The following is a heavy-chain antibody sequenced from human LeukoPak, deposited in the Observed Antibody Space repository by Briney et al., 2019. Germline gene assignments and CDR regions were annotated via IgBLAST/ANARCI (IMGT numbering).Heavy chain of an antibody. V-gene: IGHV4-59*01. CDR3: ASIYCSGGSCRFDY. Sequence: SETLSLTCTVSGGSISSYYWSWIRQPPGKGLEWIGYIYYSGSTNYNPSLKGRVTISVDTSKNQFSLKLSSVTAADTAVYYCASIYCSGGSCRFDYWGQGTLVTVSS. J-gene: IGHJ4*02. D-gene: IGHD2-15*01. CDR1: GGSISSYY. CDR2: IYYSGST.